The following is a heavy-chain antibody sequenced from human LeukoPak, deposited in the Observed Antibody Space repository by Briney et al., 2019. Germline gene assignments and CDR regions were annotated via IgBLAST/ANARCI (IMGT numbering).Heavy chain of an antibody. J-gene: IGHJ6*02. V-gene: IGHV4-34*01. Sequence: PSETLSLTCAVYGGSFYGGSFSGYYWSWIRQPPEKGLEWIGEINHSGSTNYNPSFKSRVTISVDTSKNQFSLKLSSVTAADTAVYYCARDRAVLTIFGVAPNYYGMDVWGQGTTVTVSS. D-gene: IGHD3-3*01. CDR2: INHSGST. CDR1: GGSFSGYY. CDR3: ARDRAVLTIFGVAPNYYGMDV.